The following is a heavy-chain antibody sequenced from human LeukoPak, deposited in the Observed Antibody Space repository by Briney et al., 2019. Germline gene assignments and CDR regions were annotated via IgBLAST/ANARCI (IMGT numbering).Heavy chain of an antibody. J-gene: IGHJ5*02. V-gene: IGHV3-21*01. CDR2: ISSSSSYI. Sequence: GGSLRLSCAASGFTFSSYSMNWVRQAPGKGLEWVSSISSSSSYIYYADSVKGRFTISRDNAKNSLYLQMNSLRAEDTAVYYCARDGRGNWNWFDPWGQGTLVTVSS. D-gene: IGHD1-20*01. CDR3: ARDGRGNWNWFDP. CDR1: GFTFSSYS.